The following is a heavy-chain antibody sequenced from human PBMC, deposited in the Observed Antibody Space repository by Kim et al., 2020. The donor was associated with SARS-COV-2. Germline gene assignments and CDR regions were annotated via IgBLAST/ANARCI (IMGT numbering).Heavy chain of an antibody. D-gene: IGHD6-13*01. CDR2: IKPDESEK. CDR3: ARDRATAGLFDY. CDR1: GFSFTTYW. V-gene: IGHV3-7*03. J-gene: IGHJ4*02. Sequence: GGSLRLSCVASGFSFTTYWMAWVRQAPGKGLEWVANIKPDESEKYYVDSVRGRFSISRDNAKNSMYLQMNSLRAEDTAVYYCARDRATAGLFDYWCQGIL.